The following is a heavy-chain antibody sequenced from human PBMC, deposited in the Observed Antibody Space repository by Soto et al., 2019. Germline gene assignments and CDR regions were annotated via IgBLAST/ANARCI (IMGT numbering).Heavy chain of an antibody. CDR3: ATGGHAGLNYGDYFDY. J-gene: IGHJ4*02. CDR1: GYTLTELS. D-gene: IGHD4-17*01. Sequence: GASVKVSCKVSGYTLTELSMHWVRQAPGKGLEWMGGFDPEDGETIYAQKFQGRVTMTEDTSTDTAYMELSSLRSEDTAVYYCATGGHAGLNYGDYFDYWGQGTLVTVSS. CDR2: FDPEDGET. V-gene: IGHV1-24*01.